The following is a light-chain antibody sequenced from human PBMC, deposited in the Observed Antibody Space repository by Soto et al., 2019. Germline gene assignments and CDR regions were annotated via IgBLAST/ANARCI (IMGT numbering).Light chain of an antibody. CDR1: QDITNY. CDR3: QQYDNLPYT. CDR2: DAS. J-gene: IGKJ2*01. V-gene: IGKV1-33*01. Sequence: IQMTQSPSSLSASVGDRVTITCQASQDITNYLNWYQQKPGKAPKLLISDASKLERGVPSRFSGSGSGTHFTFSIISLQPEDIATYYCQQYDNLPYTFGPGTKLEMK.